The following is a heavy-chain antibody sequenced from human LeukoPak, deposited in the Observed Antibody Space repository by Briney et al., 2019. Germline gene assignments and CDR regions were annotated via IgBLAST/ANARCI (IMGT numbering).Heavy chain of an antibody. V-gene: IGHV3-23*01. CDR3: ARESNSGYYLRY. CDR2: ISDTGGRT. J-gene: IGHJ4*02. D-gene: IGHD3-22*01. Sequence: GGSLRLSCAVSGITLSNYGMTWVRQAPGKGLEWVAGISDTGGRTNYADSVKGRFTISRDNPKNTLYLQMNSLRAEDTAVYYCARESNSGYYLRYWGQGTLVTVSS. CDR1: GITLSNYG.